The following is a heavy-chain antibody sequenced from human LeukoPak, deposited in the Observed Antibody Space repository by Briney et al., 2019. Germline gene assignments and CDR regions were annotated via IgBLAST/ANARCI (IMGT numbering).Heavy chain of an antibody. V-gene: IGHV1-8*01. D-gene: IGHD3-3*01. J-gene: IGHJ3*02. CDR2: MNPNSGNT. CDR3: ATLLSESSAFDI. CDR1: GYTFTSYD. Sequence: ASVKVSCKASGYTFTSYDINWVRQATGQGLEWMGWMNPNSGNTGYAQKFQGRVTMTRNTSISTAYMELSSLRSEDTAVYYCATLLSESSAFDIWGQGTMVTVSS.